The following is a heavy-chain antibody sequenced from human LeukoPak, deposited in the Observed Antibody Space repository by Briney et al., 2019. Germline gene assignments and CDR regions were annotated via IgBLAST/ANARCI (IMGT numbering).Heavy chain of an antibody. CDR3: ARDLICSSTSCYSRFDY. D-gene: IGHD2-2*01. J-gene: IGHJ4*02. CDR2: IKQAGSEK. CDR1: GFTFSNYW. Sequence: GGSLRLSCAASGFTFSNYWMSWVRQAPGKGLEWVANIKQAGSEKYYVDSVKGRFTISRDNAKNSLYLQMNSLRAEDTAVYYCARDLICSSTSCYSRFDYWGQGTLVTVSS. V-gene: IGHV3-7*01.